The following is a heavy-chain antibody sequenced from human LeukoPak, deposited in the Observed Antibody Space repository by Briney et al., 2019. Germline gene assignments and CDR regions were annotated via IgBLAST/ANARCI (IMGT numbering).Heavy chain of an antibody. CDR1: GFTFSSYA. J-gene: IGHJ6*02. CDR2: ISYDGSNK. CDR3: ARGKQQLPYYYYYYGMDV. V-gene: IGHV3-30-3*01. D-gene: IGHD6-13*01. Sequence: GGSLRLSCAASGFTFSSYAMHWVRQAPGKGLEWVAVISYDGSNKYYADSVKGRFTISRDNSKNTLYLQMNSLRAEDTAVYYCARGKQQLPYYYYYYGMDVWGQGTTVTVSS.